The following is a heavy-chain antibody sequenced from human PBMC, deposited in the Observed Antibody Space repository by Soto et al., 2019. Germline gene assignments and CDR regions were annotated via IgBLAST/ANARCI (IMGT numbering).Heavy chain of an antibody. CDR1: GFTLSNFW. CDR3: ATLNSFGSDY. J-gene: IGHJ4*02. Sequence: GGSLRLSCAASGFTLSNFWMHWVRQAPGKGLVWVSRIYSDGSGPMYADSVKGRFTISRDNAKSTLYLQMNSLRAEDTAVYYCATLNSFGSDYWGRGTLVTVSS. CDR2: IYSDGSGP. D-gene: IGHD5-18*01. V-gene: IGHV3-74*03.